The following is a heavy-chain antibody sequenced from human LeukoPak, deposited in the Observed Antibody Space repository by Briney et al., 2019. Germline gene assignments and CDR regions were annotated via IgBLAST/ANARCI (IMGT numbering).Heavy chain of an antibody. D-gene: IGHD6-19*01. CDR3: AGTRYSSGWYYYFDY. V-gene: IGHV4-4*07. CDR2: IYTSGST. Sequence: PSETLSLTCTVSGGSISSYYWSWIRQPAGKGLEWIGRIYTSGSTNYNPSLKSRVTMSVDTSKNQFSLKLSSVTAADTAVYYCAGTRYSSGWYYYFDYWGQGTLVTVSS. J-gene: IGHJ4*02. CDR1: GGSISSYY.